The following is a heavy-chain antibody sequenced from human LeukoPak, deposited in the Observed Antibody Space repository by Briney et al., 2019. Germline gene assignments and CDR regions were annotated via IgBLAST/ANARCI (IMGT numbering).Heavy chain of an antibody. J-gene: IGHJ4*02. CDR3: ARLTPSGSHDY. CDR2: IYYGGST. V-gene: IGHV4-59*01. CDR1: GGSISSYY. Sequence: PSETLSLTCTVSGGSISSYYWSWIRQPPGKGLEWIGYIYYGGSTNYNPSVKSRVTISVDTSKNQFSLKLSSVTAADTAVYYCARLTPSGSHDYWGQGTLVTVSS. D-gene: IGHD1-26*01.